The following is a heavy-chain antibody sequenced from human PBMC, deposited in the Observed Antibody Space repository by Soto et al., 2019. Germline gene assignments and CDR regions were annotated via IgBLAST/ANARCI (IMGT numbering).Heavy chain of an antibody. D-gene: IGHD6-13*01. CDR2: IYWYDDK. CDR1: GFSLSTSGVG. V-gene: IGHV2-5*01. CDR3: AHRASIAAAAPSFDY. J-gene: IGHJ4*02. Sequence: QITLKESGPTLVKPTQTLTLTCTFSGFSLSTSGVGVGWIRQPPGKALEWLALIYWYDDKRYSPSLKSRLTITKDTSKNQVVLTMTNMDPVDTATYYCAHRASIAAAAPSFDYWGQGTLVTVSS.